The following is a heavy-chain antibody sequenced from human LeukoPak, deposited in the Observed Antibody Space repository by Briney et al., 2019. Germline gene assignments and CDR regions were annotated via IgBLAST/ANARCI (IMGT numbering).Heavy chain of an antibody. D-gene: IGHD3-10*01. CDR1: GFTFSSYA. CDR3: AKDGTYYYGSGSSKTPFDY. Sequence: GGSLRLSCAASGFTFSSYAMSWVRQGPGKGLEWVSAISGSGGSTYYADSVKGRFTISRDNSKNTLYLQMNSLRAEDTAVYYCAKDGTYYYGSGSSKTPFDYWGQGTLVTVSS. V-gene: IGHV3-23*01. J-gene: IGHJ4*02. CDR2: ISGSGGST.